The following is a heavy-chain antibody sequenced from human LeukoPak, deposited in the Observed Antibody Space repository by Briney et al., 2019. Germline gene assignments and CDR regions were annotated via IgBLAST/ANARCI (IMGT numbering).Heavy chain of an antibody. CDR2: IYYSGST. Sequence: SETLSLTCTVSGYSISSSYYWSWIRQPPGKGLEWIGYIYYSGSTNYNPSLKSRVTISVDTSKNQFSLKLSSVTAADTAVYYCARVPNWFDPWGQGTLVTVSS. J-gene: IGHJ5*02. CDR1: GYSISSSYY. CDR3: ARVPNWFDP. V-gene: IGHV4-61*01.